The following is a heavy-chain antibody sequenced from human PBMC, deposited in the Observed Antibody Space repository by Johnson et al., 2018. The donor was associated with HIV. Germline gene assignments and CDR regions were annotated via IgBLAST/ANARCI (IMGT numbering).Heavy chain of an antibody. V-gene: IGHV3-66*01. CDR2: IYSGGST. J-gene: IGHJ3*02. CDR3: ARDAGQWLDDAFDI. CDR1: GFTVSSNY. Sequence: VQLVESGGGLVQPGGSLRLSCAASGFTVSSNYMSWVRQAPGKGLEWVSVIYSGGSTYYADSVKGRFTISRDNSKNTLYLKMNSLRAEDTAVDYCARDAGQWLDDAFDIWGQGTMVTVSS. D-gene: IGHD6-19*01.